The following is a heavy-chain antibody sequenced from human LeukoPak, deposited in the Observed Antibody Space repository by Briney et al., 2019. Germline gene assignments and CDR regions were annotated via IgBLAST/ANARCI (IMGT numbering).Heavy chain of an antibody. CDR2: ISGSGGST. CDR3: AKPFNRGYSGYEMDV. D-gene: IGHD5-12*01. V-gene: IGHV3-23*01. J-gene: IGHJ6*04. CDR1: GFTFSSYA. Sequence: GGSLRLSCAASGFTFSSYAMSWVRQAPGKGLEWVSAISGSGGSTYYADSVKGRFTISRDNSKNTLYLQMNSLGAEDTAVYYCAKPFNRGYSGYEMDVWGKGTTVTISS.